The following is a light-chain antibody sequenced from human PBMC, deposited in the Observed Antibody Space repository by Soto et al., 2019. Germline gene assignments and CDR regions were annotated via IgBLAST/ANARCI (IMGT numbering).Light chain of an antibody. CDR3: QQYNTYSPAT. Sequence: DIQMTQSPSTLAASVGDRVTITCRASQSIGNWLAWYQQKPGKAPKLLIYDASTFVSGVPSRFSGGGSATEFILTISSLQPDDFATYYCQQYNTYSPATFGQGTKVETK. CDR2: DAS. CDR1: QSIGNW. V-gene: IGKV1-5*01. J-gene: IGKJ1*01.